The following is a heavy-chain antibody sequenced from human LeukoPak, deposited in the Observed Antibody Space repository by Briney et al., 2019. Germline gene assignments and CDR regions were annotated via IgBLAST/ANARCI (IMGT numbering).Heavy chain of an antibody. D-gene: IGHD6-19*01. V-gene: IGHV4-59*08. CDR2: IYYSGST. Sequence: PSETLSLTSTVSGGSLSSYFWTWIRQPPGKGLEWIGYIYYSGSTNYNPSLKSRVTISVDMSKNQFSLKLSSVTAADTAVYYCARLPLYSSGWLVDYWGQGTLVTVSS. J-gene: IGHJ4*02. CDR3: ARLPLYSSGWLVDY. CDR1: GGSLSSYF.